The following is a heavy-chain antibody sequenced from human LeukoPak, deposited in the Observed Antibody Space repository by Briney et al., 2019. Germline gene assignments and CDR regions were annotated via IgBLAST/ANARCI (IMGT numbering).Heavy chain of an antibody. J-gene: IGHJ4*02. CDR2: MYYSGST. CDR1: GGSISSSSYY. D-gene: IGHD3-10*01. V-gene: IGHV4-39*07. CDR3: ARAVGGDGSGGL. Sequence: PSETLSLTCTVSGGSISSSSYYWGWIRQPPGKGLEWIGTMYYSGSTDYNPSLKSRVTMSVDMSTRQPSLKLSSVTAADTAVYYCARAVGGDGSGGLWGPGTLVTVSS.